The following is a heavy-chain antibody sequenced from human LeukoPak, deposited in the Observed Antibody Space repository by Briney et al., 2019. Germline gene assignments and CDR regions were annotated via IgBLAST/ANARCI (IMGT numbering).Heavy chain of an antibody. CDR3: ARESVDGFSYESNGMDV. Sequence: GGSLRLSCAASGFTFSSYAMHWVRQAPGEGLEWVAVISYDGSNKYYADSVKGRFTISRDNSKNTVYLQMNSLRAEDTAVYYCARESVDGFSYESNGMDVWGQGTTVTVSS. D-gene: IGHD5-18*01. J-gene: IGHJ6*02. CDR1: GFTFSSYA. V-gene: IGHV3-30*14. CDR2: ISYDGSNK.